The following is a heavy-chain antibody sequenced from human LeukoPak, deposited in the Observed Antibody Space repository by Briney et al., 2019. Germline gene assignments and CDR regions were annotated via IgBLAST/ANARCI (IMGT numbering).Heavy chain of an antibody. D-gene: IGHD5-18*01. V-gene: IGHV5-51*01. Sequence: GESLKISCKGSGYSFTSYWIGWVRQMPGKGLEWMGIIYPGASDTRYSPSFQGQVTISADKSISTAYLQWSSLKASDTAMYYCARYDSYGLNYYYGMDVWGQGTTVTVSS. CDR1: GYSFTSYW. J-gene: IGHJ6*02. CDR3: ARYDSYGLNYYYGMDV. CDR2: IYPGASDT.